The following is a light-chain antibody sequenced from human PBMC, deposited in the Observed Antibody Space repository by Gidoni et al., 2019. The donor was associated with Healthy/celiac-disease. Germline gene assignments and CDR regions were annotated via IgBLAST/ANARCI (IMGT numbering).Light chain of an antibody. CDR2: GNS. J-gene: IGLJ2*01. V-gene: IGLV1-40*01. CDR3: QSYDSSLSGGV. CDR1: SSNIGAGYD. Sequence: QSVLTQPPSVSGAPGQSVTISCTGRSSNIGAGYDVHWYQQLPGTAPKLLIYGNSNRPSGVPDRFSGSKSGTSASLAITGLQAEDEADYYCQSYDSSLSGGVFGGGTKLTVL.